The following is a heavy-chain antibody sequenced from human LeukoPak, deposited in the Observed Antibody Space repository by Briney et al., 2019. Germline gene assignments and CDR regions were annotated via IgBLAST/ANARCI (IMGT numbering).Heavy chain of an antibody. Sequence: NSSETLSLTCTVSGGSISSSSYYWGWIRRPPGKGLEWIGGIYYSGSTYYNPSLKSRVTISVNTSKNQFSLKLSSVTAADTAVYYCASYDSSGYYLEAWFDPWGQGTLVTVSS. CDR2: IYYSGST. D-gene: IGHD3-22*01. J-gene: IGHJ5*02. CDR3: ASYDSSGYYLEAWFDP. V-gene: IGHV4-39*01. CDR1: GGSISSSSYY.